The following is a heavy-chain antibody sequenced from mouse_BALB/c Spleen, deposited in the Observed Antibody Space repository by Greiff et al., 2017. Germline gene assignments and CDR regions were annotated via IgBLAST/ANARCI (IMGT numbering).Heavy chain of an antibody. J-gene: IGHJ4*01. Sequence: EVKLVESGGGLVKPGGSLKLSCAASGFTFSSYAMSWVRQSPEKRLEWVAEISSGGSYTYYPDTVTGRFTISRDNAKNTLYLEMSSLRSEDTAMYYCARWLLKVMDYWGQGTSVTVSS. CDR3: ARWLLKVMDY. CDR2: ISSGGSYT. V-gene: IGHV5-9-4*01. CDR1: GFTFSSYA. D-gene: IGHD2-3*01.